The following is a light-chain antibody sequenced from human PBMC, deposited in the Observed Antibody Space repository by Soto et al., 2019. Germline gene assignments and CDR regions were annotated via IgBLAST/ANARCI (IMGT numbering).Light chain of an antibody. Sequence: DIQMTQSPSSLSASVGDRVTITCRASQSIFYNLNWYHXKPWTAXXXXIYAASSLQSGVPSRFSGSGSGTDFTLTITNLQPEDFVSFFCQQSFNTPPTFGGGTKV. CDR2: AAS. CDR3: QQSFNTPPT. CDR1: QSIFYN. J-gene: IGKJ4*01. V-gene: IGKV1-39*01.